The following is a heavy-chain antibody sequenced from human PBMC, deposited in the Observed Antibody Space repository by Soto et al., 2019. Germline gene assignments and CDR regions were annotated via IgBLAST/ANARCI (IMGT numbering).Heavy chain of an antibody. V-gene: IGHV4-34*01. CDR2: INHSGST. CDR1: GGSFSGYY. Sequence: PSETLSLTCAVYGGSFSGYYWSWIRQPPGKGLEWIGEINHSGSTNYNPSLKSRVTISVDTSKNQFSLKLSSVTAADTAVYYCARGDILTGYFNWFDPCGQGTLVT. D-gene: IGHD3-9*01. J-gene: IGHJ5*02. CDR3: ARGDILTGYFNWFDP.